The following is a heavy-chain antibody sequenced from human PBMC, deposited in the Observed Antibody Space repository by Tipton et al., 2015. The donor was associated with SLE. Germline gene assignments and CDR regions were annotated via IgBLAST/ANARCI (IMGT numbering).Heavy chain of an antibody. D-gene: IGHD1-26*01. CDR1: GFTFSSYG. CDR2: IWYDGSNK. CDR3: AKVELVLGALDAFDI. J-gene: IGHJ3*02. Sequence: LSLTCAASGFTFSSYGMHWVRQAPGKGLEWVAVIWYDGSNKYYADSVKGRFTISRDNSKNTLYLQMNSLRAEDTAVYYCAKVELVLGALDAFDIWGQGTMVTVSS. V-gene: IGHV3-33*06.